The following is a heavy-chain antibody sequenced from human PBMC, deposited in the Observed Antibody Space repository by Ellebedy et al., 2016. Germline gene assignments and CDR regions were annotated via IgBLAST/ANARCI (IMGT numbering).Heavy chain of an antibody. V-gene: IGHV1-46*03. CDR3: AGSDMTPSGTDALDI. J-gene: IGHJ3*02. D-gene: IGHD1-26*01. CDR1: GYTFTSQF. CDR2: INPSRGTT. Sequence: ASVKVSCXASGYTFTSQFIHWVRQAPGQGLEWLGMINPSRGTTDYAQKFRGRVTMTRDTSTSTVYMELSSLRSDDTAIYYGAGSDMTPSGTDALDIWGRGTMVTVSS.